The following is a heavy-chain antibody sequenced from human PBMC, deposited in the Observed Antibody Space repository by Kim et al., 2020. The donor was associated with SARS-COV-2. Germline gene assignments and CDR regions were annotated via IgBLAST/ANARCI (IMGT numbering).Heavy chain of an antibody. Sequence: VSLRLSCAASGFTFSSHWMSWVRQAPGKGLEWVANITQDGSEKNYVDSVKGRFTISRDNAKNSLYLHMNSLRAEDTAVYYCARAFTSSWSGLFDSWGQG. CDR3: ARAFTSSWSGLFDS. J-gene: IGHJ4*02. D-gene: IGHD6-13*01. CDR1: GFTFSSHW. V-gene: IGHV3-7*01. CDR2: ITQDGSEK.